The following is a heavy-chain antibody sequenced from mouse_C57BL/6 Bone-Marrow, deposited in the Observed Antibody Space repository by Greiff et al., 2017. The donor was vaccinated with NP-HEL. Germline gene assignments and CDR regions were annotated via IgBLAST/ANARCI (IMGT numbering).Heavy chain of an antibody. Sequence: EVQLQQSGAELVKPGASVKLSCTASGFNIKDYYMHWVKQRTEQGLEWIGRIDPEDGETKYAPKFQGKATITADTSSNTAYLQLSSLTSEDTAVYYCALYGSSSYWYFDVWGTGTTVTVSS. CDR2: IDPEDGET. J-gene: IGHJ1*03. CDR3: ALYGSSSYWYFDV. CDR1: GFNIKDYY. V-gene: IGHV14-2*01. D-gene: IGHD1-1*01.